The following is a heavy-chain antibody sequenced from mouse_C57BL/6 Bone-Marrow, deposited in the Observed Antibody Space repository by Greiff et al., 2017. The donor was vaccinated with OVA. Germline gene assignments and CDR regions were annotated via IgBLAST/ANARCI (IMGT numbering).Heavy chain of an antibody. J-gene: IGHJ4*01. CDR2: IDPETGGT. CDR3: TRGYSNYYAMEY. V-gene: IGHV1-15*01. CDR1: GYTFTDYE. Sequence: VKLQQSGAELVRPGASVTLSCKASGYTFTDYEMHWVKQTPVHGLEWIGAIDPETGGTAYNQKFKGKAILTADKSSSTAYMELRSLTSEDSAVYYCTRGYSNYYAMEYWGQGTSVTVSS. D-gene: IGHD2-5*01.